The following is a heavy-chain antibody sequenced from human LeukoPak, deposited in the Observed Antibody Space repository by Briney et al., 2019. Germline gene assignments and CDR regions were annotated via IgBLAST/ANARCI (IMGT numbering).Heavy chain of an antibody. V-gene: IGHV3-23*01. CDR3: AKDKPAYYSGRRGPVLYFDY. CDR2: ISGSGGST. D-gene: IGHD1-26*01. CDR1: GFTFSSYA. J-gene: IGHJ4*02. Sequence: PRGSLRLSCAASGFTFSSYAMSWVRQAPGKGLEWVSAISGSGGSTYYADSVKGRFTISRDNSKNTLYLQMNSLRAEDTAVYYCAKDKPAYYSGRRGPVLYFDYWGQGTLVTVSS.